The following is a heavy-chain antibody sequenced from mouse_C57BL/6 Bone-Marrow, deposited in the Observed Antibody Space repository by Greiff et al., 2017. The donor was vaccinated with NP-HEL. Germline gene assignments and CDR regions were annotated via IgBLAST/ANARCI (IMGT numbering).Heavy chain of an antibody. V-gene: IGHV1-4*01. CDR2: INPSSGYT. Sequence: QVHVKQSGAELARPGASVKMSCKASGYTFTSYTMHWVKQRPGQGLEWIGYINPSSGYTKYNQKFKDKATLTADKSSSTAYMQLSSLTSEDSAVYYCARKLKFITTEWGYFDVWGTGTTVTVSS. J-gene: IGHJ1*03. D-gene: IGHD1-1*01. CDR1: GYTFTSYT. CDR3: ARKLKFITTEWGYFDV.